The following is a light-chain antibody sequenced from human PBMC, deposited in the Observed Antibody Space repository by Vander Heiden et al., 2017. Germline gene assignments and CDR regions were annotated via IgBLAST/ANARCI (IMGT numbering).Light chain of an antibody. CDR1: QSISGF. CDR2: AAS. Sequence: IQMTQSPSSQSASVGDSVTITCRASQSISGFLSWYQVQPGKAPNLLIYAASNLQSGVPSRFSGSGSVTDFTLTITNLQPEDFATYFCQQGYSVPITFGQGTRLEIK. J-gene: IGKJ5*01. CDR3: QQGYSVPIT. V-gene: IGKV1-39*01.